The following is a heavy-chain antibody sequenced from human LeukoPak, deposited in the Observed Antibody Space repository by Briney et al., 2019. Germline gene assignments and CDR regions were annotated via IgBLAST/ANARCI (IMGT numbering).Heavy chain of an antibody. D-gene: IGHD3-10*01. V-gene: IGHV4-34*01. Sequence: SETLSLTCAVYGGSFCGYYWGCVSETPGEGLECSGEINHSGSISYTPSLTSRVTISLDTSRNQSTLKLSFVTAGTTAVYYWAEGDDHGSESNANYWGQGTLVTVSS. CDR2: INHSGSI. CDR1: GGSFCGYY. CDR3: AEGDDHGSESNANY. J-gene: IGHJ4*02.